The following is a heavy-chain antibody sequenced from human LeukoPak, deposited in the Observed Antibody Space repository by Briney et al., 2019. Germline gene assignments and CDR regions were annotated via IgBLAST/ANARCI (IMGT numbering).Heavy chain of an antibody. Sequence: GGSLRLSCAASGFTFSSYSMQWVRQAPGKGLEWVAVISYDGSNKYYADSVKGRFTVSRDNSKNTLYLQINSLRAGDTAMFHCARDGYNFAFDYWGQGTLVTVSS. CDR3: ARDGYNFAFDY. CDR2: ISYDGSNK. D-gene: IGHD5-24*01. V-gene: IGHV3-30-3*01. J-gene: IGHJ4*02. CDR1: GFTFSSYS.